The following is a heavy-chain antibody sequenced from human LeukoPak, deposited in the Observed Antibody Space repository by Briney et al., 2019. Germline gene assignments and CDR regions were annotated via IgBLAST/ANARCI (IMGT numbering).Heavy chain of an antibody. D-gene: IGHD3/OR15-3a*01. J-gene: IGHJ5*02. Sequence: SETLSLTCAVSGGSISSGGYSWSWIRQPPGKGLEWIGYIYHSGSTYYNPSLKSRVTISVDRSKNQFSLKLSSVTAADTAVYYCARMIFGEEYNWFDPWGQGTLVTVSS. V-gene: IGHV4-30-2*01. CDR2: IYHSGST. CDR1: GGSISSGGYS. CDR3: ARMIFGEEYNWFDP.